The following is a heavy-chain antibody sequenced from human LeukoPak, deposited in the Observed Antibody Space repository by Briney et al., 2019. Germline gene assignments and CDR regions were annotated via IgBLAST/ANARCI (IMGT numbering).Heavy chain of an antibody. D-gene: IGHD3-22*01. CDR3: ARDLVTSLYYYDSSGYTPHRRPPPTEYYMDV. CDR1: GYTFTSYG. V-gene: IGHV1-18*01. J-gene: IGHJ6*03. Sequence: ASVKVSCKASGYTFTSYGISWVRQAPGQGLEWMGWISAYNGNTNYVQKLQGRVTMTTDTSTSTAYRALRSLRSDDTAVYYCARDLVTSLYYYDSSGYTPHRRPPPTEYYMDVWGKGTTVTVSS. CDR2: ISAYNGNT.